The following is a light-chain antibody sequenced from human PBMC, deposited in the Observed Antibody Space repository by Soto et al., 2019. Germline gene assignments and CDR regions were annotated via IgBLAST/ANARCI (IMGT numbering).Light chain of an antibody. V-gene: IGKV1-5*01. CDR1: QSSNRR. Sequence: DIQMTQSPSTLSASVGDRVTITCRASQSSNRRLAWYQQKPGKAPNLLIYDASTLESGVPARFSGGDSGTEFTLTISSLQPDDFTAFYCQQYNSYPWTFGQGTKVEIK. J-gene: IGKJ1*01. CDR3: QQYNSYPWT. CDR2: DAS.